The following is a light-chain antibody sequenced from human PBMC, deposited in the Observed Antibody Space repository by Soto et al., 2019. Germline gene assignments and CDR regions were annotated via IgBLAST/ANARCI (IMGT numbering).Light chain of an antibody. J-gene: IGKJ1*01. CDR2: GAS. CDR3: QQYSSSPLT. V-gene: IGKV3-20*01. Sequence: EIVLTQSPGTLSLSPGERPTLSCRASQSVSSSYLAWYQQKPGQAPRLLIYGASSRATGIPDRFSGSGSGTDFTLTISRLEPEDFAVYYCQQYSSSPLTFGQGNKVEIK. CDR1: QSVSSSY.